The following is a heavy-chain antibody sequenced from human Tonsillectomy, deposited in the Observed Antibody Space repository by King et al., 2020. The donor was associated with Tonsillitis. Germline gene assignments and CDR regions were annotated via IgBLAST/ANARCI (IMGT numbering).Heavy chain of an antibody. V-gene: IGHV4-30-2*01. J-gene: IGHJ4*02. CDR2: IYHSGST. CDR1: GGSISSNGYS. CDR3: ARGIAARIYFDY. Sequence: PLQESGSGLVKPSQTLSLTCAVSGGSISSNGYSWGWIRQPPGKGLEWIGYIYHSGSTYYNVSLKSRVTISVDRSKNQFSLKLSSVTAADTAVYYCARGIAARIYFDYWGQGTLVTVSS. D-gene: IGHD6-6*01.